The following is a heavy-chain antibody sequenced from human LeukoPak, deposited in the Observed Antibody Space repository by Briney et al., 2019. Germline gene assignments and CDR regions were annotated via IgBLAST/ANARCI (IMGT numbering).Heavy chain of an antibody. D-gene: IGHD3-10*01. CDR3: AGPPWFGELTLDY. J-gene: IGHJ4*02. CDR2: IVVGSGNT. Sequence: SVKVSCKASGFTFTSSTIQWVRQARGQRLEWIGWIVVGSGNTNYAKKFQERVIFTRDMSTITVYMALSSLRSEDTAVYYCAGPPWFGELTLDYWGQGTLVTVSS. CDR1: GFTFTSST. V-gene: IGHV1-58*02.